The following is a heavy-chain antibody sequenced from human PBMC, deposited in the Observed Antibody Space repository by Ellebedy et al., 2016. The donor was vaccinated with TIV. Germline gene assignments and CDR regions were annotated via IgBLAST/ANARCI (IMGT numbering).Heavy chain of an antibody. CDR1: GFTFSSYS. Sequence: GGSLRLXXAVSGFTFSSYSLFWVRLAPGKGLEWVSGISGSGVITLYADSVKGRFTISRDNSKGTLYLQMNSLRAEDTAVYYCARDRWPRNYYSYMDVWGKGTTVTVSS. CDR3: ARDRWPRNYYSYMDV. J-gene: IGHJ6*03. D-gene: IGHD4-23*01. V-gene: IGHV3-23*01. CDR2: ISGSGVIT.